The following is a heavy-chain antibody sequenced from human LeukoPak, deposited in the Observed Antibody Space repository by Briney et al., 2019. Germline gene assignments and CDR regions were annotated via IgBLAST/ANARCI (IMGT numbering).Heavy chain of an antibody. CDR2: ISGGGGST. Sequence: GGSLRLSCAASGFTFTSYSMNWVRQAPGKGLEWVSTISGGGGSTYYADSVKGRFTISRDNSKNTLYLQMSSLRAEDTAVYYCVKGVWLEPFDYWGQGTLVTVSS. D-gene: IGHD6-19*01. CDR3: VKGVWLEPFDY. CDR1: GFTFTSYS. V-gene: IGHV3-23*01. J-gene: IGHJ4*02.